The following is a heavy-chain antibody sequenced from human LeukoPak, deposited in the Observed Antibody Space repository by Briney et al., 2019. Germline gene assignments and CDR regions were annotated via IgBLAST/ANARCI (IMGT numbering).Heavy chain of an antibody. J-gene: IGHJ4*02. CDR2: ISGSGGST. CDR3: AKAPSFGELALDY. V-gene: IGHV3-23*01. CDR1: GFTFSSYA. Sequence: GGSLRLSCAASGFTFSSYAMSWVRQAPGKGLEWVSAISGSGGSTYYADSVKGRFAISRDNSKNTLYLQMNSLRAEDTAVYYCAKAPSFGELALDYWGQGTLVTVSS. D-gene: IGHD3-10*01.